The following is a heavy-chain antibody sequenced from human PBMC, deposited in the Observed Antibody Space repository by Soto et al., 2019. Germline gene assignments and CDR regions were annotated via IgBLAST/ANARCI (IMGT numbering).Heavy chain of an antibody. CDR2: IYYSGST. D-gene: IGHD6-25*01. CDR3: ARESGGYDSSTRYGLDV. V-gene: IGHV4-31*03. J-gene: IGHJ6*02. CDR1: GGSISSVGHY. Sequence: SETLSLTCSVSGGSISSVGHYWTWIRQQPGKGLEWIGYIYYSGSTDYNPSLKSRVTMSVDRSKNQFSLNLSSVTAADTAIYYCARESGGYDSSTRYGLDVWGQGTTVTVSS.